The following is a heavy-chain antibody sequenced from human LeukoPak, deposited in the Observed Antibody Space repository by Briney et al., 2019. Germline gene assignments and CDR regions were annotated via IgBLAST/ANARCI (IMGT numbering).Heavy chain of an antibody. CDR1: GFTFSSYW. CDR2: IKSKTDGGTT. CDR3: TTGGHYGDRLGY. D-gene: IGHD4-17*01. Sequence: PGGSLRLSCAASGFTFSSYWMSWVRQAPGKGLEWVGRIKSKTDGGTTDYAAPVKGRFTILRDDSKNTLYLQMNSLKTEDTAVYYCTTGGHYGDRLGYWGQGTLVTVSS. V-gene: IGHV3-15*01. J-gene: IGHJ4*02.